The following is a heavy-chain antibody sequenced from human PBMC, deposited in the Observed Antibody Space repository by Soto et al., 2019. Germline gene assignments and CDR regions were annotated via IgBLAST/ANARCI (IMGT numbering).Heavy chain of an antibody. Sequence: ETLSLTCTVSGGSISSSSYYWGWIRQPPGKGLEWIGSIYYSGSTYYNPSLKSRVTISVDTSKNQFSLKLSSVTAADTAVYYCARHQMSYSGSSRGMDVWGQGTTVTVSS. CDR2: IYYSGST. CDR1: GGSISSSSYY. V-gene: IGHV4-39*01. D-gene: IGHD1-26*01. CDR3: ARHQMSYSGSSRGMDV. J-gene: IGHJ6*02.